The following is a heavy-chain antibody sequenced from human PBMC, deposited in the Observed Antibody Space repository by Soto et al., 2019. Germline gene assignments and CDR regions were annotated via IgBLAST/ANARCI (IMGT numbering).Heavy chain of an antibody. Sequence: QAQLVESGGGLVKAGGSQRLSCTASTFTFSDYYMNWIRQAPGKGPEWVSYISSSGATIYYADSVKGRFAISRDNDKNILYLQMNNLRAEDTAVYYCAREHRKVGYCRTTSCPFDYWGQGSLVTVSS. CDR3: AREHRKVGYCRTTSCPFDY. J-gene: IGHJ4*02. CDR2: ISSSGATI. V-gene: IGHV3-11*01. CDR1: TFTFSDYY. D-gene: IGHD2-2*01.